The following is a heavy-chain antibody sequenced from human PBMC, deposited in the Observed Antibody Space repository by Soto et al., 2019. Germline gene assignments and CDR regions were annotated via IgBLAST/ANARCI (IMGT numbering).Heavy chain of an antibody. J-gene: IGHJ5*02. Sequence: QVQLVQSGAEVKKPGSSVKVSCKASADTFNSYSLSWLRQAPGQRLEWMGGITPVFGTADYAQSFEDRLTITEDDSTSTVYMELSSLRSDDTAVYYCARSLEGTTVTNWFDTWGQGALVTVSS. CDR2: ITPVFGTA. CDR3: ARSLEGTTVTNWFDT. V-gene: IGHV1-69*01. CDR1: ADTFNSYS. D-gene: IGHD4-17*01.